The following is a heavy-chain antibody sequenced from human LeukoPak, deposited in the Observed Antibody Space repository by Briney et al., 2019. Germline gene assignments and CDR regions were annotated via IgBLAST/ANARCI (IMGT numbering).Heavy chain of an antibody. D-gene: IGHD2-2*01. CDR2: IKSKTDGGAT. V-gene: IGHV3-15*01. J-gene: IGHJ6*03. Sequence: PGGSLRLSCAASVFTFSSYSMSWVRQAPGKGVEWVGRIKSKTDGGATDYAAHVKGRFTISRDDSKNTLYLQMNSLKTEDTAVYYCTTGVDIVVVPAAIVYYYYMDVWGKGTTVTVSS. CDR1: VFTFSSYS. CDR3: TTGVDIVVVPAAIVYYYYMDV.